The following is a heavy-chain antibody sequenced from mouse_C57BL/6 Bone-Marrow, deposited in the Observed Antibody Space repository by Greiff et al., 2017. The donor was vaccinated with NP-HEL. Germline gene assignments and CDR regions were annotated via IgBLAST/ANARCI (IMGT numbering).Heavy chain of an antibody. CDR1: GFSFTSYG. Sequence: QVQLKESGPGLVQPSQSLSITCTVSGFSFTSYGVHWVRQSPGKGLEWLGVIWSGGSTDYNAAFISRRGTSKDNSKSQVFFKMNSLQADDTAIYYCARRSSAYYSNLGYAMDYWGQGTSVTVSS. CDR2: IWSGGST. CDR3: ARRSSAYYSNLGYAMDY. D-gene: IGHD2-5*01. J-gene: IGHJ4*01. V-gene: IGHV2-2*01.